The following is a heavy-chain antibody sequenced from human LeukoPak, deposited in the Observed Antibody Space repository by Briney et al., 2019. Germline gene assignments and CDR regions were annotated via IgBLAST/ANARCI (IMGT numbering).Heavy chain of an antibody. V-gene: IGHV3-21*01. J-gene: IGHJ3*02. Sequence: AGGSLRLSCAASGFTFSSYSMNWVRQAPGKGLEWVSSISSSSSSYIYYADSVKGRFTISRDNAKNSLYLQMNSLRAEDTAVYYCARDRVLRYFDWFDAFDIWGQGTMVTVSS. CDR3: ARDRVLRYFDWFDAFDI. CDR2: ISSSSSSYI. CDR1: GFTFSSYS. D-gene: IGHD3-9*01.